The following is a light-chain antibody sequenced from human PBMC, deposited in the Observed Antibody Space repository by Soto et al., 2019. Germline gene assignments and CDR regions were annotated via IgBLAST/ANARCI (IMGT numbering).Light chain of an antibody. CDR1: SGSIASKY. CDR3: QASGDSNHVI. J-gene: IGLJ2*01. V-gene: IGLV6-57*03. CDR2: EDK. Sequence: NFMLTQPPSASESPGQTVTISCTRSSGSIASKYVQWYQQLPGSAPNTVIYEDKQRPSGVPDRFSGSIDTSSNSASLTISGLKNEDEDDYYCQASGDSNHVIFGGGTKLTVL.